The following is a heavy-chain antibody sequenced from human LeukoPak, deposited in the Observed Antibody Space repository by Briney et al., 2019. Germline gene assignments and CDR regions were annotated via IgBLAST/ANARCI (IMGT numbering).Heavy chain of an antibody. CDR2: ISSSSSYI. Sequence: PGGSLRLSCAASGFTFSSYSMNWVRQAPGKGLEWVSSISSSSSYIYYADSVKGRFTISRDNAKNSLYLQMNSLRAEDTAVYYCARVFDYDSSGYPRWGQGTLVTVSS. CDR3: ARVFDYDSSGYPR. D-gene: IGHD3-22*01. J-gene: IGHJ4*02. V-gene: IGHV3-21*01. CDR1: GFTFSSYS.